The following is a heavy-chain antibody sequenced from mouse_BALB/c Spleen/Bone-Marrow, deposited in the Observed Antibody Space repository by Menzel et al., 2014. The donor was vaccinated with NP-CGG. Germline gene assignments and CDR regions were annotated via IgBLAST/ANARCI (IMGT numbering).Heavy chain of an antibody. CDR1: GFASSSYD. CDR3: ARQILRGFAY. Sequence: EVQLVESGGGLVKPGGSLKLSCAASGFASSSYDMSWVRQTPEKRLEWVAYISSGGGSTYYSDTVKGRFTISRDNAKNTLYLQMSSLKSEDTAMYYCARQILRGFAYWGQGTLVTVSA. CDR2: ISSGGGST. V-gene: IGHV5-12-1*01. D-gene: IGHD1-1*01. J-gene: IGHJ3*01.